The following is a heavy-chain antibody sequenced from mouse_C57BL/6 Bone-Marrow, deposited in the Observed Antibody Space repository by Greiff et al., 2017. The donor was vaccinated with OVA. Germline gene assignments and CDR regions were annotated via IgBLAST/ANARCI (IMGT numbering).Heavy chain of an antibody. CDR3: ARDGSSYLAY. V-gene: IGHV5-17*01. CDR1: GFTFSDYG. Sequence: EVKLQESGGGLVKPGGSLKLSCAASGFTFSDYGMHWVRQAPEKGLEWVAYISSGSSTIYYADTVKGRFTISRDNAKNTLFLQMTSLRSEDTAMYYCARDGSSYLAYWGQGTLVTVSA. J-gene: IGHJ3*01. D-gene: IGHD1-1*01. CDR2: ISSGSSTI.